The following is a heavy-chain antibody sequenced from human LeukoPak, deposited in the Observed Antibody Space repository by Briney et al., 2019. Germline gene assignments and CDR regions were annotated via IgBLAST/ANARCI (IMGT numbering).Heavy chain of an antibody. CDR3: ARWEFNY. CDR2: IWYDGSNK. J-gene: IGHJ4*02. Sequence: GGSLRLSCAASGFTFSSYGMHWVRQAPGKGLEWVAVIWYDGSNKYYADSVKGRFTISRDNSKNTLYLQMNSLRAEDTAVYCCARWEFNYWGQGTLVTVSS. D-gene: IGHD1-26*01. CDR1: GFTFSSYG. V-gene: IGHV3-33*01.